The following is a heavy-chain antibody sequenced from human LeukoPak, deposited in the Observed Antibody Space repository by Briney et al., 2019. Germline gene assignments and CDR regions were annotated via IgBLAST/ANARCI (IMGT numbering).Heavy chain of an antibody. J-gene: IGHJ4*02. CDR3: ARDGDGQWLDLYYFDY. CDR2: ISAGGDFV. D-gene: IGHD6-19*01. CDR1: GFPFSTHS. Sequence: GGSLRLSCAASGFPFSTHSLNWVRQAPGKGLEWVSSISAGGDFVYYGDSVKGRFTMSRDNSKNTLYLQMNSLRAEDTAVYYCARDGDGQWLDLYYFDYWGQGTLVTVSS. V-gene: IGHV3-21*01.